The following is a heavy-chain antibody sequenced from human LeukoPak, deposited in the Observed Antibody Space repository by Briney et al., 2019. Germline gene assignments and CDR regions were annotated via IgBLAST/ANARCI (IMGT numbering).Heavy chain of an antibody. V-gene: IGHV4-59*01. D-gene: IGHD5-18*01. Sequence: PSETLSLTCSVSGGSISGYYWSWIRQPPGKGLEWIGYIFYSRSTSYNPSLRSRVTISVDTSKNQFSLRLSSVTAADTAQYYCARRPPAEYSLDSWGQGTLVTVSS. CDR2: IFYSRST. CDR1: GGSISGYY. J-gene: IGHJ4*02. CDR3: ARRPPAEYSLDS.